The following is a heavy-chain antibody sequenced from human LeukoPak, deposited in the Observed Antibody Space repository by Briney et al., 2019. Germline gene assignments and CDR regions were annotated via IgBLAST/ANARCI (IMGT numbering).Heavy chain of an antibody. J-gene: IGHJ6*02. CDR2: IWYDGSNK. D-gene: IGHD3-10*01. Sequence: GGSLRLSCAVAGFTFSSYGMHWVRQAPGKGLEWVAVIWYDGSNKYYADSVKGRFTISRDNSKNTLYLQMNNLRAEDTAVYYCARAPPRNYYYYGMDVWGQGTTVTVSS. CDR3: ARAPPRNYYYYGMDV. CDR1: GFTFSSYG. V-gene: IGHV3-33*01.